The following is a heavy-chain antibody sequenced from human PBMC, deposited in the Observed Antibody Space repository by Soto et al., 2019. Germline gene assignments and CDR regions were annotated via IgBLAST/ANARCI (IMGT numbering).Heavy chain of an antibody. J-gene: IGHJ2*01. CDR3: ARDRSVRYYYDCSAYYPYWYFDL. V-gene: IGHV4-4*07. CDR2: IYTSGST. CDR1: GGSISSYY. D-gene: IGHD3-22*01. Sequence: QVQLQESGPGLVKPSETLSLTCTVSGGSISSYYWSWIRQPAGKGLEWIGRIYTSGSTNYNPSLKSRVTMSVDTSKNQFSLTLSSVTAADTAVYYCARDRSVRYYYDCSAYYPYWYFDLWGRGTLVTVSS.